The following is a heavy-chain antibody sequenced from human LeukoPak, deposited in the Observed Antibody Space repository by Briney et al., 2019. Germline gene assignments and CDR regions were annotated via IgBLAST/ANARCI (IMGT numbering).Heavy chain of an antibody. Sequence: ASVKVSCKASGYTFSGYYIHWVRQAPGQGLEWMGWVSSYNGDTNYAQKLQGRVTMSTDTSTSTAYMELRSLTFDDTAIYYCAKDWHILTGRNCFDPWGQGTLVTVSS. V-gene: IGHV1-18*04. CDR2: VSSYNGDT. J-gene: IGHJ5*02. D-gene: IGHD3-9*01. CDR1: GYTFSGYY. CDR3: AKDWHILTGRNCFDP.